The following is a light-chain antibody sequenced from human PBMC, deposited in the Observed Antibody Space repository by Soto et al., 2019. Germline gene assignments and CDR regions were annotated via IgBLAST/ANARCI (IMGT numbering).Light chain of an antibody. J-gene: IGKJ4*01. V-gene: IGKV3-20*01. CDR2: AAS. CDR3: QQYGSSPLT. Sequence: EIVLTQSPGTRSLSPGERATLSCRASQSVTRNYLAWYQQKSGQAPRLLISAASSRATGIPDRFTGSGSGTDFTLTISRLEPEDFAVYYCQQYGSSPLTFGGGTKVEIK. CDR1: QSVTRNY.